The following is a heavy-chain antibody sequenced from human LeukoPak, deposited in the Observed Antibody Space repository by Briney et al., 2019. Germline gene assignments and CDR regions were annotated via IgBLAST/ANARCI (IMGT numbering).Heavy chain of an antibody. CDR1: GYSFTSYW. CDR2: IYPGNSET. D-gene: IGHD6-19*01. CDR3: ARQWGGSGQDYDY. Sequence: GESLKISCKGSGYSFTSYWIGWVRQMPGKGVEWMGIIYPGNSETRYSLSFQGQVTISADKSINSAYLQWSSLKASDTAIYYCARQWGGSGQDYDYWGQGTLVTVSS. J-gene: IGHJ4*02. V-gene: IGHV5-51*01.